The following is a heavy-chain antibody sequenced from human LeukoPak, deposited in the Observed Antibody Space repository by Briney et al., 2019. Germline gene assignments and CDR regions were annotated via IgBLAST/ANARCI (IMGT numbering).Heavy chain of an antibody. V-gene: IGHV5-10-1*01. Sequence: LGESLKISCKGSGYSFTSYWISWVRQMPGKGLEWMGRIDPSDSYTNYSPSFQGHVTISADKSISTAYLQWSSLKASDTAMYYCARRGKGYDILTGLLSSDWFDPWGQGTLVTVSS. J-gene: IGHJ5*02. CDR1: GYSFTSYW. D-gene: IGHD3-9*01. CDR3: ARRGKGYDILTGLLSSDWFDP. CDR2: IDPSDSYT.